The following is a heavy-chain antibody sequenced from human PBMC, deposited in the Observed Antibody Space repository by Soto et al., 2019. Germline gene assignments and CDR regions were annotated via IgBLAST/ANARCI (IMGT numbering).Heavy chain of an antibody. Sequence: EVQLLESGGGLVQTGGSLRLSCAASGFTFSSYAMSWVRQAPGKRLEWVSAIIGSGGSTYYADSVKGRFTISRDNSKNTLYLQMNSLRAGDTAVYYCARRSSGWYFDYWGQRTLVTVSS. J-gene: IGHJ4*02. CDR2: IIGSGGST. CDR1: GFTFSSYA. V-gene: IGHV3-23*01. D-gene: IGHD6-19*01. CDR3: ARRSSGWYFDY.